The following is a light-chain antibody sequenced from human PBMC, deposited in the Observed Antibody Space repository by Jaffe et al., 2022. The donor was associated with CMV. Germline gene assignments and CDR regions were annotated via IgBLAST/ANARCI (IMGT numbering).Light chain of an antibody. Sequence: EIVLTQSPGTLSLSPGERATLFCRASQSVSSSYFAWYQQKPGQAPRLLIYGASNRAAGIPDRFSGSRSGTDFTLTISRLEPEDFAVYYCQQYGSSPYTFGQGTKLEIK. V-gene: IGKV3-20*01. J-gene: IGKJ2*01. CDR3: QQYGSSPYT. CDR1: QSVSSSY. CDR2: GAS.